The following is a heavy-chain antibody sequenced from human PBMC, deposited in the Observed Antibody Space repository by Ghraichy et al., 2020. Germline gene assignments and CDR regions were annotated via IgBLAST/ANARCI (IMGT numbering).Heavy chain of an antibody. Sequence: GESLNISCAASGFTFSTYLMSWFRQAPGKGLEWVSSISADGGTKYYAGSIKGRFTISRDNSRNTLFLEMNGLRAEDTAVYSCAKDGSARPLDYWGQGTLVTVSS. J-gene: IGHJ4*02. CDR1: GFTFSTYL. D-gene: IGHD6-19*01. CDR2: ISADGGTK. V-gene: IGHV3-23*01. CDR3: AKDGSARPLDY.